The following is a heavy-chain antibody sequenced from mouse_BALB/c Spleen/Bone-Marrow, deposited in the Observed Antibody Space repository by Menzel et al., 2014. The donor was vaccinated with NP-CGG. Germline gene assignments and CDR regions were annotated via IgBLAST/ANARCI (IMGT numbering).Heavy chain of an antibody. J-gene: IGHJ1*01. Sequence: EVKLMESGGGLVQPGGSLKLSCAASGFDFSGYWMTWVRQAPGKGLEWIGEINPDSSTISYTPSLKDKFIISRDNAKNALYLQMSKVRSEDTALYYCARPGYYGYQDVWGAGTTVTVSS. CDR3: ARPGYYGYQDV. CDR1: GFDFSGYW. V-gene: IGHV4-1*02. D-gene: IGHD1-2*01. CDR2: INPDSSTI.